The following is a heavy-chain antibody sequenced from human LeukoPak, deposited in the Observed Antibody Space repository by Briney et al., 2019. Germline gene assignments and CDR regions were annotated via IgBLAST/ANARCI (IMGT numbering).Heavy chain of an antibody. D-gene: IGHD3-22*01. V-gene: IGHV4-39*07. CDR1: GGSISSSSYY. CDR3: ARRSMIVVVIDAFDI. J-gene: IGHJ3*02. CDR2: IYYSGST. Sequence: SEALSLTCTVSGGSISSSSYYWGWIRQPPGKGLEWIGSIYYSGSTYYNPSLKSRVTISVDTSKNQFSLKLSSVTAADTAVYYWARRSMIVVVIDAFDIWGQGTMVTVSS.